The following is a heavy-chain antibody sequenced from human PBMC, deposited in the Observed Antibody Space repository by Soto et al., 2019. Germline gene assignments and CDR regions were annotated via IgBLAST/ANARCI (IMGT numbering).Heavy chain of an antibody. V-gene: IGHV1-69*08. J-gene: IGHJ6*03. CDR1: GGTFSSYT. CDR2: IIPILGIA. D-gene: IGHD1-7*01. CDR3: AREFHNWNYHPRGYYYYMDV. Sequence: QVQLVQSGAEVKKPGSSVKVSCKASGGTFSSYTISWVRQAPGQGLEWMGRIIPILGIANYAQKFQGRVTITADKSTSTAYMELSSLRSEDTAVYYCAREFHNWNYHPRGYYYYMDVWGKGTTVTVSS.